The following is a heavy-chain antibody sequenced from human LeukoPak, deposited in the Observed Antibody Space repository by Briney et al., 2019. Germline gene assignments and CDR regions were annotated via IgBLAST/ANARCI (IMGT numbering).Heavy chain of an antibody. CDR2: ISDSGGTT. CDR1: GFTFSSYG. J-gene: IGHJ4*02. Sequence: PGGYPRLSCAASGFTFSSYGMSWVRQAPGKGLEWVSSISDSGGTTSYADYVKGRFTISRDNSKNTLYLQMNSLRAEDTAVYYCAKIGGPAYWGQGTLVTVSS. CDR3: AKIGGPAY. D-gene: IGHD3-10*01. V-gene: IGHV3-23*01.